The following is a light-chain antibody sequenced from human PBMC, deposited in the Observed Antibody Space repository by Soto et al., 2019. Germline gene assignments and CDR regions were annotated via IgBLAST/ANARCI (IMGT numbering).Light chain of an antibody. J-gene: IGKJ5*01. V-gene: IGKV3-20*01. Sequence: VVFTHSPGSLSFFPGEIATLSFRASQSVINSYLAWYQQKPGQAPRPLIYGISNRATGITDRFSGSGSGTEFTLTISSLQPEDFATYYCQQANSFQITFGQGTRMEIK. CDR2: GIS. CDR1: QSVINSY. CDR3: QQANSFQIT.